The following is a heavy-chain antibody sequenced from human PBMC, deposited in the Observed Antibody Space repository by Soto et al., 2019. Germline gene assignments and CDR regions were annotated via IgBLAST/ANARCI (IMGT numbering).Heavy chain of an antibody. D-gene: IGHD3-22*01. CDR2: ISDTGGST. CDR3: AKRGIVVVTSDPICDS. J-gene: IGHJ4*02. V-gene: IGHV3-23*01. CDR1: GFTFSSYA. Sequence: EVQLLESGGGLVQPGGSLRLSCAVSGFTFSSYAMSWVRQAPGKGLEWVSGISDTGGSTYYADAVKGRFTISRDNSKNTLYLQMNSLRDEDTAVYFCAKRGIVVVTSDPICDSWGQGTLVTVSS.